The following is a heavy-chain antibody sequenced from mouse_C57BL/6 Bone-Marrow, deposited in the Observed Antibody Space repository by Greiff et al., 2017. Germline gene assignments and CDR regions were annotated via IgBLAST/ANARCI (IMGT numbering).Heavy chain of an antibody. CDR1: GYSITSGYY. CDR2: ISYDGSN. D-gene: IGHD2-5*01. V-gene: IGHV3-6*01. J-gene: IGHJ3*01. CDR3: AREDYSNSIFFAY. Sequence: EVQVVESGPGLVKPSQSLSLTCSVTGYSITSGYYWNWIRQFPGNKLEWMGYISYDGSNNYNPSLKNRISITRDTSKNQFFLKLNSVTTEDTATYYCAREDYSNSIFFAYWGQGTRVTVSA.